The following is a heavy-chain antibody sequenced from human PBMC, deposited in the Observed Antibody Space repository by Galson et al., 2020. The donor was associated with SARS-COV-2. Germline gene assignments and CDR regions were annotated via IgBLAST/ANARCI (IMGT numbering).Heavy chain of an antibody. V-gene: IGHV1-18*01. D-gene: IGHD3-10*01. CDR3: ARTDTIEYYYGSGTEPLVDY. Sequence: ASVKVSCKASGYTFNSYGISWVRQAPGQRLEWMGWISAYTDNTKYAQNPQGRVTMTTDTSTATAYMELRSLRSDDTAVFYCARTDTIEYYYGSGTEPLVDYWGQGTLVTVSS. CDR2: ISAYTDNT. CDR1: GYTFNSYG. J-gene: IGHJ4*02.